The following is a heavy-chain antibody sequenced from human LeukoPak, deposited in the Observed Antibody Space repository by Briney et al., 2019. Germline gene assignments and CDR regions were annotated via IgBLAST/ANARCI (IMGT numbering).Heavy chain of an antibody. V-gene: IGHV3-23*01. Sequence: PGGSLRLSCAASGFTFSSYAMSWVRQAPGKGLEWVSAISGSGSSTYYADSVKGRFTISRDNSKNTLYLQMNSLRAEDTAVYYCAKAHYYDSSGYGFRYDYWGQGTLVTVSS. D-gene: IGHD3-22*01. CDR1: GFTFSSYA. CDR2: ISGSGSST. J-gene: IGHJ4*02. CDR3: AKAHYYDSSGYGFRYDY.